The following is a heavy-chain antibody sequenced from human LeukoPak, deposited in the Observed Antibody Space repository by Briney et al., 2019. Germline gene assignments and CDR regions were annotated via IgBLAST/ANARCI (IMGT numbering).Heavy chain of an antibody. Sequence: GGSLRLSCAASGFSFSAYWMTWVRQAPGTGLEWVANINPAGTETYYVDPVKGRFTISRDNAKNLLYLQMNSLRAEDTAVYYCARFGYVAAVDLWGRGTLVTVSS. CDR1: GFSFSAYW. V-gene: IGHV3-7*01. CDR3: ARFGYVAAVDL. D-gene: IGHD2-15*01. J-gene: IGHJ4*02. CDR2: INPAGTET.